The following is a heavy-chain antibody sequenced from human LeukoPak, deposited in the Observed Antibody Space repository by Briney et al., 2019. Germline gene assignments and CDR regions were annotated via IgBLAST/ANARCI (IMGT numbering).Heavy chain of an antibody. J-gene: IGHJ4*02. V-gene: IGHV4-59*01. Sequence: SETLSLTCTVSGGSISSYFWSWIRQPPGKGLEWIGYIYDSGSTNYNPSLKSRVTISVDTSKNRFSLKLSSVTAADTAVYYCARGLKYKAATYDYWGQGTLVTVSS. CDR3: ARGLKYKAATYDY. CDR1: GGSISSYF. D-gene: IGHD6-13*01. CDR2: IYDSGST.